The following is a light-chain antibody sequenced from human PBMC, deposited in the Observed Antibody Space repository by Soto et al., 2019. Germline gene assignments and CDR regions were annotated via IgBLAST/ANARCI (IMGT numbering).Light chain of an antibody. CDR1: QSISSR. CDR3: QQYNSFWT. CDR2: AAS. Sequence: DIQMTQSPSTLSASVGDRVTITCRASQSISSRLAWYQQKPGKAPKLLIYAASSLESGVPSRFSGSGSGTECTLTISSLQPDDCATYYFQQYNSFWTCGQGTKVEIK. J-gene: IGKJ1*01. V-gene: IGKV1-5*01.